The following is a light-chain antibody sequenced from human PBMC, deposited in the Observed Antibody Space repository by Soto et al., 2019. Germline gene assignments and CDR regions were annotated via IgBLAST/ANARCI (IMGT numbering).Light chain of an antibody. CDR3: QSYDSSLSGYV. CDR2: ENI. CDR1: SSNIGAGYE. J-gene: IGLJ1*01. V-gene: IGLV1-40*01. Sequence: QSVLTQPPSVSEAPGQRVTISCTGSSSNIGAGYEAHWYQQAPGTAPKLLIYENINRPSGVPDRFSGSKSGTSASLAITGLQAEDEAEYYCQSYDSSLSGYVFGTGTKLTVL.